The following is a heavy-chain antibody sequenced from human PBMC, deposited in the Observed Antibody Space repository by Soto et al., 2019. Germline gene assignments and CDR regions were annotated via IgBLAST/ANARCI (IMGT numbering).Heavy chain of an antibody. Sequence: NPAETLSLTCAVSGGSVNSYYWSWIRQPPGNGLEWIGYIYYSGSTNYNPSLKSRVTISVDTSKNQFSLKLSSVTAADTAVYYCARDRHYYDSSGYYYRSVAFDIWGQGTMVTVSS. D-gene: IGHD3-22*01. CDR2: IYYSGST. CDR1: GGSVNSYY. CDR3: ARDRHYYDSSGYYYRSVAFDI. J-gene: IGHJ3*02. V-gene: IGHV4-59*02.